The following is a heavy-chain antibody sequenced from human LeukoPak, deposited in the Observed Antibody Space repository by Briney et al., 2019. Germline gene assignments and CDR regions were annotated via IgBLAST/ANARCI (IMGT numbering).Heavy chain of an antibody. D-gene: IGHD6-19*01. V-gene: IGHV3-30*04. CDR2: ISYDGSNK. J-gene: IGHJ4*02. CDR1: GFTFSSYA. CDR3: ARDKQWLVQGLLPYFDY. Sequence: GGPLRLSCAASGFTFSSYAMHWVRQAPGKGLEWVAVISYDGSNKYYADSVKGRFTISRDNSKNTLYLQMNSLRAEDTAVYYCARDKQWLVQGLLPYFDYWGQGTLVTVSS.